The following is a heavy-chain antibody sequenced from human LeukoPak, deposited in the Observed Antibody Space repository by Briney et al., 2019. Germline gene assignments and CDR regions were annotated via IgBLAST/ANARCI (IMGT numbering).Heavy chain of an antibody. V-gene: IGHV1-2*02. D-gene: IGHD3-10*01. J-gene: IGHJ6*03. CDR2: INPNGGVT. Sequence: ASVKVSCKASGYTFTGYYIHWVRQAPGQGLEWMGWINPNGGVTKSAQKFQGRVTMTRDTSISTSYMELSRLRSDDTAVYYCARAVNGLTMVRGVRDYYYYMDVWGKGTTVTVSS. CDR3: ARAVNGLTMVRGVRDYYYYMDV. CDR1: GYTFTGYY.